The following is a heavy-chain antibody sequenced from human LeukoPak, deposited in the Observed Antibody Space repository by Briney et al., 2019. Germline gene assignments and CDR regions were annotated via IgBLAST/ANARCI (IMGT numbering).Heavy chain of an antibody. V-gene: IGHV4-61*02. CDR3: TIAVAGNYYFDY. Sequence: SETLSLTCTVSGGSISSGSYYWSWIRQPAGKGLEWIGRIYTSGSTNYNPSLKSRVTISVDTSKNQFTLKLSSVTAADTAVYYCTIAVAGNYYFDYWGREPWSPSPQ. J-gene: IGHJ4*02. CDR2: IYTSGST. CDR1: GGSISSGSYY. D-gene: IGHD6-19*01.